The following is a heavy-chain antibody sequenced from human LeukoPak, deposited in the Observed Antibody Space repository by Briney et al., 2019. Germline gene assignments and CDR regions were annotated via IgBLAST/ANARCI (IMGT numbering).Heavy chain of an antibody. CDR2: INSDGSST. Sequence: GGSLRLSCAASGFTFSSYWMHWVRQAPGKGLVWVSRINSDGSSTNYADSVKGRFTISRDNAENSLYLQISSLRAEDTAVYYCARDGRSGWYFDYWGQGTLVTVSS. V-gene: IGHV3-74*01. CDR1: GFTFSSYW. J-gene: IGHJ4*02. D-gene: IGHD6-19*01. CDR3: ARDGRSGWYFDY.